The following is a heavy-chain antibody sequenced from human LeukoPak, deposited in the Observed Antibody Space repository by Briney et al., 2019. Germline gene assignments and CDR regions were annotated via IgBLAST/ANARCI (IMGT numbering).Heavy chain of an antibody. V-gene: IGHV1-2*02. CDR3: AREPGDSGSYYYYFDY. CDR1: GYTFTGYY. D-gene: IGHD1-26*01. Sequence: ASVKVTCKASGYTFTGYYMHWVRRAPGQGLEWMGWINPNSGGTNYAQKFQGRVTMTRDTSISTAYMELSRLRSDDTAVYYCAREPGDSGSYYYYFDYWGQGTLVTVSS. CDR2: INPNSGGT. J-gene: IGHJ4*02.